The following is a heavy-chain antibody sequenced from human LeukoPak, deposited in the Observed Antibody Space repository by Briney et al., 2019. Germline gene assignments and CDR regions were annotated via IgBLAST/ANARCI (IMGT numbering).Heavy chain of an antibody. CDR2: MNPNSGNT. CDR1: GYTFTSYD. CDR3: ARRIFGVVIKRIRNNWFDP. D-gene: IGHD3-3*01. J-gene: IGHJ5*02. V-gene: IGHV1-8*01. Sequence: GASVKVSCKASGYTFTSYDINWVRQATGQGLEWMGWMNPNSGNTGYAQKFQGRVTMTRNTSISTAYMELSSLRSEDTAVYYCARRIFGVVIKRIRNNWFDPWGQGTLVTVSS.